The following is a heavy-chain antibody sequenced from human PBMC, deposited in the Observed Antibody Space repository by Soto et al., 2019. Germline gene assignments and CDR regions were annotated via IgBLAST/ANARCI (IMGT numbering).Heavy chain of an antibody. CDR2: IIPIFGTA. CDR1: GGTFSSYA. V-gene: IGHV1-69*12. CDR3: ARDRWNYRGGYYGMDV. Sequence: QVQLVQSGAEVKKPGSSVKVSCKASGGTFSSYAISWVRQAPGQGLEWMGGIIPIFGTANYAQKFQGRVTITADESTSTAYRELSSLRSEDTAVYYCARDRWNYRGGYYGMDVWGQGTTVTVSS. J-gene: IGHJ6*02. D-gene: IGHD1-7*01.